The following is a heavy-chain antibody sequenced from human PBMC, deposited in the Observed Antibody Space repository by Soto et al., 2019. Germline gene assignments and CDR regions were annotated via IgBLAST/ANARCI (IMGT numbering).Heavy chain of an antibody. CDR1: GYTFTSYA. CDR3: AREFIVVTAIRHKYYYYGMDV. CDR2: INAGNGNT. Sequence: ASVKVSCKASGYTFTSYAMHWVRQAPGQRLEWMGRINAGNGNTKYSQKFQGRVTITRDTSASTAYMELSSLRSEDTAVYYCAREFIVVTAIRHKYYYYGMDVWGQGTTVTVPS. V-gene: IGHV1-3*01. D-gene: IGHD2-21*02. J-gene: IGHJ6*02.